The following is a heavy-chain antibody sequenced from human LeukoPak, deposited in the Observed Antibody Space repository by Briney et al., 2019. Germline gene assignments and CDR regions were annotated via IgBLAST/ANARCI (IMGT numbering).Heavy chain of an antibody. V-gene: IGHV1-2*02. J-gene: IGHJ4*02. CDR2: INPNSGGT. Sequence: ASVKVSCKASGGTFSSYAISWVRQAPGQGLEWMGWINPNSGGTNYAQKFQGRVTMTRDTSISTAYMELSRLRSDDTAVYYCARVAGGSSWYWIDYWGQGTLVTVSS. CDR3: ARVAGGSSWYWIDY. D-gene: IGHD6-13*01. CDR1: GGTFSSYA.